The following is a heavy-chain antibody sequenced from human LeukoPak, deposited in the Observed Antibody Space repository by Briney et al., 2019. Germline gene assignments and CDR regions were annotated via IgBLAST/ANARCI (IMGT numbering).Heavy chain of an antibody. J-gene: IGHJ4*02. D-gene: IGHD3-10*01. CDR2: ISGSGGST. CDR1: GFTFSSYA. Sequence: PGGSLRLSCAASGFTFSSYAMSWVRQAPGKGLEWVSAISGSGGSTYYADSVKGRFTISRDNSKNTLYLQMNSLRAEDTALYYCAKDIYPRYYGSGSYTGFDYWGQGTLVTVSS. CDR3: AKDIYPRYYGSGSYTGFDY. V-gene: IGHV3-23*01.